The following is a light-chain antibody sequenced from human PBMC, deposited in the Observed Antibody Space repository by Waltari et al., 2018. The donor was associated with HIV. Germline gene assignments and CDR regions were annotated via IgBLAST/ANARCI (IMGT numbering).Light chain of an antibody. Sequence: DIVMTQSPDSLPVSLGERAAINCKSSQTLLFSSNNKNFLAWYQQKPGHPPNLLIYWASTRASGVPDRYSGSGSGTNFTLTISSLQAEDVAVYFCQQYYTTPNTFGQGTRLDIK. V-gene: IGKV4-1*01. CDR2: WAS. CDR3: QQYYTTPNT. CDR1: QTLLFSSNNKNF. J-gene: IGKJ5*01.